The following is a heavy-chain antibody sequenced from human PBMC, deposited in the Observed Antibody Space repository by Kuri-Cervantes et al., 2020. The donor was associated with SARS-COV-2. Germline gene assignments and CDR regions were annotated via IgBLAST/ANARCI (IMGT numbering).Heavy chain of an antibody. CDR2: VNHRGST. CDR3: ARAYGFLRYIYYMDV. Sequence: SQTLSLTCAFYGEPFSGYYWIWIRQSPGKGLEWIGEVNHRGSTNYNPSLKSRVTISVDTSSKQFPLHLASVTAADTAVYYCARAYGFLRYIYYMDVWAGGPRSPSP. V-gene: IGHV4-34*01. D-gene: IGHD4-17*01. J-gene: IGHJ6*03. CDR1: GEPFSGYY.